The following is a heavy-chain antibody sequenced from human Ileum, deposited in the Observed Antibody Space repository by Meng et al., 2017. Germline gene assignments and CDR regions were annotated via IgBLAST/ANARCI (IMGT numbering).Heavy chain of an antibody. D-gene: IGHD6-13*01. J-gene: IGHJ4*02. Sequence: GGSLRLSCAASGFTFSSYEMNWVRQAPGKGLEWVSYIISSGITIYYADSLKGRFTISRDNAKNSLYLQMNSLRAEDPAVYYCASDSDSSSWYTPRLDYWGQGTLVTVSS. V-gene: IGHV3-48*03. CDR1: GFTFSSYE. CDR2: IISSGITI. CDR3: ASDSDSSSWYTPRLDY.